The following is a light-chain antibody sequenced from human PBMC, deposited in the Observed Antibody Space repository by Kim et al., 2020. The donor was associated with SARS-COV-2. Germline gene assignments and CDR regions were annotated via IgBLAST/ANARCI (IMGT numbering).Light chain of an antibody. CDR3: SAWDSSLDAVV. J-gene: IGLJ3*02. Sequence: QTATLTCTGNSNNVGNQGAAWLQQHQGHPPKVLSDRNNNRPSEISQRLSASRSGNTASLTITGLQPEDEADYYCSAWDSSLDAVVFGGGTQLTVL. CDR1: SNNVGNQG. V-gene: IGLV10-54*01. CDR2: RNN.